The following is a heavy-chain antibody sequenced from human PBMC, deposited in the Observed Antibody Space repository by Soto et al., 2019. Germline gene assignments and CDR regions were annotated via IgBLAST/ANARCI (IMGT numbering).Heavy chain of an antibody. V-gene: IGHV3-74*01. CDR3: ARPVTSSGWYVVDY. CDR2: INSDGSST. D-gene: IGHD6-19*01. Sequence: EVQLVESGGGLVQPGGSLRLSCAASGFTFSSYWMHWVRQAPGKGLVWVSRINSDGSSTNYADSVKSRFTISRDNAKNTLYLQMNSLRAEDTAVYYCARPVTSSGWYVVDYWGQGTLVTVSS. CDR1: GFTFSSYW. J-gene: IGHJ4*02.